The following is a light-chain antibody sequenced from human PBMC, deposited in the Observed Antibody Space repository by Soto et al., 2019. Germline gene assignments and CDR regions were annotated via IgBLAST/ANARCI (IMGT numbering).Light chain of an antibody. V-gene: IGLV2-14*01. J-gene: IGLJ3*02. CDR2: EVS. CDR3: SSFRSGSTWV. CDR1: SSDVGGYNY. Sequence: QSALTQPASVSGSPGQSITISCTGTSSDVGGYNYVSWYQQHPGKAPKLMIYEVSNRPSGVSNRFSGSKSGNTASLTISGLQAEDEADYYCSSFRSGSTWVFGGGTQLTV.